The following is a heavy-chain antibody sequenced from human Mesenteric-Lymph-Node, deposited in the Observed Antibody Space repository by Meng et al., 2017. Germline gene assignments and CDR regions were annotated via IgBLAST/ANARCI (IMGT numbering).Heavy chain of an antibody. CDR2: IYPDTSET. Sequence: KVSCKASGYIFYNHWIGWVRQVPGKGLEWLGIIYPDTSETRISPSFRGQVTISADTSIRPAYLQWSSLKASDTAMYYCARLNYGSGSYYNPRLDYWGQGPLVTVSS. CDR1: GYIFYNHW. J-gene: IGHJ4*02. V-gene: IGHV5-51*01. CDR3: ARLNYGSGSYYNPRLDY. D-gene: IGHD3-10*01.